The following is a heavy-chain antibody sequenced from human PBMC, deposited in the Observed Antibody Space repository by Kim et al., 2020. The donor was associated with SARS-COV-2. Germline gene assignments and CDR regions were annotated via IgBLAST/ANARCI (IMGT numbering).Heavy chain of an antibody. J-gene: IGHJ4*02. V-gene: IGHV5-51*01. CDR3: ARIGDY. Sequence: YPGDSDTRYIPSFQGQVTISADKSISTAYRQWSSLKASDTAMYYCARIGDYWGQGTLVTVSS. D-gene: IGHD2-15*01. CDR2: YPGDSDT.